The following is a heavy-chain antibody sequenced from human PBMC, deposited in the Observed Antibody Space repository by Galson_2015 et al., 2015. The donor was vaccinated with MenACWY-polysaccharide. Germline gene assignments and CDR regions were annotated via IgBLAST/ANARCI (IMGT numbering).Heavy chain of an antibody. CDR3: ARIDWNRLCDY. J-gene: IGHJ4*02. V-gene: IGHV3-21*01. CDR2: ISSSSSYI. CDR1: GFTFSSCS. D-gene: IGHD1-1*01. Sequence: SLRLSCAASGFTFSSCSMNWVRQAPGKGLEWVSSISSSSSYIYYADSVKGRFTISRDNAKNSLYLQMNSLRAEDTAVYYCARIDWNRLCDYWGQGTLVTVSS.